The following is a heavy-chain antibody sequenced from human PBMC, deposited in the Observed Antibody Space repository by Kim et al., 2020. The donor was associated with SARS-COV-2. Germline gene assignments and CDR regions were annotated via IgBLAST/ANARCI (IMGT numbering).Heavy chain of an antibody. Sequence: GGSLRLSCAASGFTFSSYTMNWVRQAPEKGLEWVSTISDNGHGADTHYADSVKGRFTISRDDSRSTVFLYMDSLTDDDTAIYYFVTRLGAHFVYWGQGT. CDR1: GFTFSSYT. CDR3: VTRLGAHFVY. CDR2: ISDNGHGADT. J-gene: IGHJ4*02. D-gene: IGHD3-16*01. V-gene: IGHV3-23*01.